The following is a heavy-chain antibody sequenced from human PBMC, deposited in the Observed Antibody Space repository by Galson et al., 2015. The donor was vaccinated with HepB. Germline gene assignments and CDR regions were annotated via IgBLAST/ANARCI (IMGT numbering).Heavy chain of an antibody. V-gene: IGHV3-21*01. J-gene: IGHJ4*02. CDR3: ARIMEVAYYYDSSGYPY. CDR2: ISSSSSYI. D-gene: IGHD3-22*01. CDR1: GFTFSSYS. Sequence: SLRLSCAASGFTFSSYSMNWVRQAPGKGLEWVSSISSSSSYIYYADSVKGRFTISRDNAKNSLYLQMNSLRAEDTAVYYCARIMEVAYYYDSSGYPYWGQGTLVTVSS.